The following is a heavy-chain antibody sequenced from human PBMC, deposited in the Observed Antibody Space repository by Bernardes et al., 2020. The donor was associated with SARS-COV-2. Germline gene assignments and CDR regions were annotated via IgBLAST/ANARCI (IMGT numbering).Heavy chain of an antibody. D-gene: IGHD3-22*01. V-gene: IGHV3-21*04. J-gene: IGHJ4*02. CDR1: GFTFSRYT. CDR3: ARDDGSYYDSSGFDY. CDR2: ITTSSNYI. Sequence: GGSLSLSCAASGFTFSRYTMNWVRQAPGKGLEWVSSITTSSNYIYYTDSVKGRFSISRDNAKNSLFLQMNSLRAEDTAIYYCARDDGSYYDSSGFDYWGQGTLVTVSS.